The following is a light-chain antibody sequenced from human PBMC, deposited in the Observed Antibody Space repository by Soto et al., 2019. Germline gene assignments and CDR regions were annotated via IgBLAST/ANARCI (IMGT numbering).Light chain of an antibody. CDR3: QQYGSSVGT. CDR2: GAS. Sequence: EMVFTQSPGTLSLYPGERATLSCRASQSVSSSYLAWYQQKPGQAPRLLIYGASSRATGIPDRFSGSGSGTDFTLTISRLDPEDFAVYYCQQYGSSVGTFGQGTKVDIK. J-gene: IGKJ1*01. CDR1: QSVSSSY. V-gene: IGKV3-20*01.